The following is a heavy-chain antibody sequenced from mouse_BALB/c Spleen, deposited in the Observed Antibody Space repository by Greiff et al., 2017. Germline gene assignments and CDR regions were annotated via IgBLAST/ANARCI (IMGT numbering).Heavy chain of an antibody. V-gene: IGHV2-2*02. CDR2: IWSGGST. CDR3: ARRGITTSWFAY. D-gene: IGHD2-4*01. J-gene: IGHJ3*01. CDR1: GFSLTSYG. Sequence: VKLVESGPGLVQPSQSLSITCTVSGFSLTSYGVHWVRQSPGKGLEWLGVIWSGGSTDYNAAFISRLSISKDNSKSQVFFKMNSLQANDTAIYYCARRGITTSWFAYWGQGTLVTVSA.